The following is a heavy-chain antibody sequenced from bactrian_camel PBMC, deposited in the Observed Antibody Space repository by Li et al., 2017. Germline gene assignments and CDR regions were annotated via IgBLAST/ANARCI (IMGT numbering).Heavy chain of an antibody. V-gene: IGHV3S57*01. Sequence: HVQLVESGGRSVNAGGSLRLSCQASAAIYSEYAMAWFRQAPGKEREGVAAISRDDVTVYRDSAKGRFTISKDNAKTTLNLQIDSAKPEDTAMYFCAAGRRQVVAGTGTSYCSLKEYDFNYWGQGTQVTVS. D-gene: IGHD6*01. CDR3: AAGRRQVVAGTGTSYCSLKEYDFNY. CDR1: AAIYSEYA. J-gene: IGHJ4*01. CDR2: ISRDDVT.